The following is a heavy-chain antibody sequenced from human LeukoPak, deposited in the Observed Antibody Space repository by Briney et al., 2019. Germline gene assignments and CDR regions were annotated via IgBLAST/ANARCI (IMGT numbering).Heavy chain of an antibody. Sequence: ASVKVSCKAFGYTFTSNYMHWVRQAPGQGPEWMGVISPSGGSTTYAQKFQGRVTLTRDMSTSTDYLELSSLRSEDTAVYYCARLPSDYWGQGTLVTVSS. CDR2: ISPSGGST. V-gene: IGHV1-46*01. CDR1: GYTFTSNY. CDR3: ARLPSDY. J-gene: IGHJ4*02.